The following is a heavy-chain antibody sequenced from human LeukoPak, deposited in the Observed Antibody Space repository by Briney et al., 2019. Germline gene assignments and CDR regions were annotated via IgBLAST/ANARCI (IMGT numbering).Heavy chain of an antibody. Sequence: PGRSLRLSCVASGFNLDEYAMHWVRQAPGKGLEWVSGISWNGGNVGYADSVKGRVTVSRDNAKNPLYLQLSSLRPEDTALYYCAKGASVWLLESRFDPWGQGTLVTVSS. D-gene: IGHD4-23*01. V-gene: IGHV3-9*01. CDR2: ISWNGGNV. CDR1: GFNLDEYA. J-gene: IGHJ5*02. CDR3: AKGASVWLLESRFDP.